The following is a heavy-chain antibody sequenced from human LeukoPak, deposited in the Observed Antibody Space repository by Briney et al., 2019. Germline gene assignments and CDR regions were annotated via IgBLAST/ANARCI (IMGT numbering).Heavy chain of an antibody. V-gene: IGHV3-33*08. Sequence: GGSLRLSCAASGFTFSSYSMTWVRQAPGKGLEWVAVIWYDGSNKYYADSVKGRFTISRDNSKNTLYLHMNSLRAEDTALYYCARVAYSSAWYIDYWGQGTLVTVSS. CDR2: IWYDGSNK. CDR3: ARVAYSSAWYIDY. CDR1: GFTFSSYS. J-gene: IGHJ4*02. D-gene: IGHD6-19*01.